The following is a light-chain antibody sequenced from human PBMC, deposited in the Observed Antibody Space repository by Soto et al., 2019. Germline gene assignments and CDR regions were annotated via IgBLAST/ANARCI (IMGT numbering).Light chain of an antibody. CDR3: HQYGVSPWT. CDR2: GAS. CDR1: QSVSSSY. V-gene: IGKV3-20*01. J-gene: IGKJ1*01. Sequence: EIVLTQSPGTLSLSPGERVTLSCRASQSVSSSYLAWYQQKPGQAPSLLIYGASSRATGIPDRFSGSGSGTDFTLTISRLEPEDFALYYCHQYGVSPWTFGQGSRVEIK.